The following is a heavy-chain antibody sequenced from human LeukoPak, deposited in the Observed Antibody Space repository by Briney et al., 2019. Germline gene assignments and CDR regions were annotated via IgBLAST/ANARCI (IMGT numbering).Heavy chain of an antibody. CDR3: ARDAQAWGGYSYAYEFSYYFDY. CDR1: GFTFSTYA. D-gene: IGHD5-18*01. V-gene: IGHV3-30-3*01. J-gene: IGHJ4*02. CDR2: ISYDGTNK. Sequence: PGRSLRLSCAASGFTFSTYAMHWVRQAPGKGLEWVTIISYDGTNKYYADSVKGRFTISRDNSKNTLYLQMNSLRGEDTAAYYCARDAQAWGGYSYAYEFSYYFDYWGQGTLVTVSS.